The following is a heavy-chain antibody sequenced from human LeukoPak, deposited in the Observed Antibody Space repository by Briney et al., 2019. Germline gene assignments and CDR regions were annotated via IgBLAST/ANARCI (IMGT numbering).Heavy chain of an antibody. CDR2: IYSSGST. D-gene: IGHD4-17*01. J-gene: IGHJ4*02. CDR1: GGSISNHY. Sequence: SETLSLTCTVSGGSISNHYWSWIRQPAGKGLGWIGRIYSSGSTNYNPSLKSRVTMSVDTSKNQFSLKLNSVTAADTAVYYCARGTRPYGDYVGLDYWGQGTLVTVSS. CDR3: ARGTRPYGDYVGLDY. V-gene: IGHV4-4*07.